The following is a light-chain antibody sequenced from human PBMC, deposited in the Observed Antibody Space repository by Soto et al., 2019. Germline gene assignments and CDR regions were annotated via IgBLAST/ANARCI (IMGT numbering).Light chain of an antibody. CDR3: HSYDSSLSASV. CDR2: GNN. V-gene: IGLV1-40*01. Sequence: QSVLKQPPSVSGAPGQRVTISCTGSSSNIGAGYDVHWYQQLPGTAPKLLIFGNNYRPSGVPDRFSGSKSGTSASLAITGLQAEDEADYYCHSYDSSLSASVFGGGTKLTVL. J-gene: IGLJ3*02. CDR1: SSNIGAGYD.